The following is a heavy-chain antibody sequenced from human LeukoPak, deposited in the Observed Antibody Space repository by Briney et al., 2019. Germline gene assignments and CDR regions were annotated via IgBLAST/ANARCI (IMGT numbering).Heavy chain of an antibody. CDR1: GGSFSGYY. D-gene: IGHD3-10*01. CDR3: AREFVFIQTVSKSRTVYYYGSGSYHPYNWFDP. J-gene: IGHJ5*02. CDR2: INHSGST. V-gene: IGHV4-34*01. Sequence: SETLSLTFAGYGGSFSGYYWSWIRQPPGKGLEGIGEINHSGSTNYNPSLKSRVTITIDTSKNQFSLKLSSVPAAETAVYYCAREFVFIQTVSKSRTVYYYGSGSYHPYNWFDPWGQGTLVTVSS.